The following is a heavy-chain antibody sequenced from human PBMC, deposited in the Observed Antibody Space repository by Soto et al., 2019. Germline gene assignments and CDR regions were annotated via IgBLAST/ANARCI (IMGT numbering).Heavy chain of an antibody. Sequence: SETLSLTCTVSGGSISSYYWSWIRQPPGKGLEWIGYIYYSGSTNYNPSLKSRVTISVDTSKNQFSLKLSSVTAADTAVYYCARDRCSGCDCWFDPWGQGTLVTVS. CDR1: GGSISSYY. CDR2: IYYSGST. V-gene: IGHV4-59*01. CDR3: ARDRCSGCDCWFDP. J-gene: IGHJ5*02. D-gene: IGHD5-12*01.